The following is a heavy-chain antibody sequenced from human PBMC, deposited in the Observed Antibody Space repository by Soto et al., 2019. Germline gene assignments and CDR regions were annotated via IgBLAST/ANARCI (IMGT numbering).Heavy chain of an antibody. V-gene: IGHV1-2*02. J-gene: IGHJ4*02. Sequence: ASVKVSCKASGYTFTGYYMHWVRQAPGQGLEWMGWINPNSGGTNYAQKFQGRVTMTRDTSISTAYMELSRLRSDDTAVYYCARVSHCSSTSCYPGGFDYWGQGTLVTVPQ. CDR3: ARVSHCSSTSCYPGGFDY. D-gene: IGHD2-2*01. CDR2: INPNSGGT. CDR1: GYTFTGYY.